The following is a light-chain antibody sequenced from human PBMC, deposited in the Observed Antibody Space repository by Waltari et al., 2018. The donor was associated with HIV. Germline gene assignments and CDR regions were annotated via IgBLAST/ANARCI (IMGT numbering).Light chain of an antibody. CDR3: QTWGTGIQV. CDR2: VNSDGSH. J-gene: IGLJ3*02. Sequence: QLVLTQSPSASASLGGSVKLTCTLSSGHSTYAIACHPQQPQKGPRYFMRVNSDGSHSKGDGIPDRFSGSSSGAERYLTISSLQSEDEAEYYCQTWGTGIQVFGGGTKLTVL. V-gene: IGLV4-69*01. CDR1: SGHSTYA.